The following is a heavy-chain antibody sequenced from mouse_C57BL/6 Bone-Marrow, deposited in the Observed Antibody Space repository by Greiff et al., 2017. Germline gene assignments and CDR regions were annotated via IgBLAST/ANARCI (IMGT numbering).Heavy chain of an antibody. CDR3: ARSYGSLWFAY. D-gene: IGHD2-2*01. CDR2: ISNGGGST. V-gene: IGHV5-12*01. Sequence: DVMLVESGGGLVQPGGSLKLSCAASGFTFSDYYMYWVRQTPEKRLEWVAYISNGGGSTYYPDTVKGRFTISRHNAKNTLYLQMSRLKSEDTAMYYCARSYGSLWFAYWGQGTLVTVSA. CDR1: GFTFSDYY. J-gene: IGHJ3*01.